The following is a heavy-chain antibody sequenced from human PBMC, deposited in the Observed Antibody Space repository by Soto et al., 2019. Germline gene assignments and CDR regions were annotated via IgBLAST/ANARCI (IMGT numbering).Heavy chain of an antibody. J-gene: IGHJ4*02. CDR2: IYYSGST. D-gene: IGHD1-26*01. Sequence: QLQLQESGPGLVKPSETLSLTCTVSGGSISSSSYYWGWIRQPPGKGLEWIGSIYYSGSTYYNPSLKSRLTISVDTSKNQFSLKLSSVTAADTAVYYCARHEGGSKPVDYWGQGTLVTVSS. CDR1: GGSISSSSYY. CDR3: ARHEGGSKPVDY. V-gene: IGHV4-39*01.